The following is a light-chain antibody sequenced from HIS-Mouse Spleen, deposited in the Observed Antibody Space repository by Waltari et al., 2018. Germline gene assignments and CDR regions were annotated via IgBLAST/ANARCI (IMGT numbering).Light chain of an antibody. Sequence: NFMLTQPHSVSESPGKTVTISCTGSSGSIASNLVQWYQQRPGSAPTTVIYEDNQRPSGVPDRFSGSIDSSSNSASLTISGLKTEDEADYYCQSYDSSNWVFGGGTKLTVL. J-gene: IGLJ3*02. CDR1: SGSIASNL. CDR3: QSYDSSNWV. V-gene: IGLV6-57*02. CDR2: EDN.